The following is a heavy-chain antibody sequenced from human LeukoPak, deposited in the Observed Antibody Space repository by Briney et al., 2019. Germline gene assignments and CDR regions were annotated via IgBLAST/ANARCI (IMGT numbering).Heavy chain of an antibody. Sequence: GGSLRLSCAASGFTFSDYYMSWIRQAPGKGLEWVSFISSSGNTIYYTDSVEGRFTISRDNAKNSVNLQMSSLREEDTAVYYCVRDWGNDREFDYWGQGTLVTVSS. D-gene: IGHD3-16*02. J-gene: IGHJ4*02. CDR2: ISSSGNTI. CDR1: GFTFSDYY. V-gene: IGHV3-11*04. CDR3: VRDWGNDREFDY.